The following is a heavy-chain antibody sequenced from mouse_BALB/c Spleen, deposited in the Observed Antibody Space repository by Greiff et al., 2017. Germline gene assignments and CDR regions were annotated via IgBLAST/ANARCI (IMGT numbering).Heavy chain of an antibody. CDR1: GYSITSGYY. Sequence: ESGPGLVKPSQSLSLTCSVTGYSITSGYYWNWIRQFPGNKLEWMGYISYDGSNNYNPSLKNRITITRDTSKNQFFLKLNSVTTEDTATYYCAREGYGYDTDYWGQGTTLTVSS. CDR2: ISYDGSN. CDR3: AREGYGYDTDY. J-gene: IGHJ2*01. D-gene: IGHD2-2*01. V-gene: IGHV3-6*02.